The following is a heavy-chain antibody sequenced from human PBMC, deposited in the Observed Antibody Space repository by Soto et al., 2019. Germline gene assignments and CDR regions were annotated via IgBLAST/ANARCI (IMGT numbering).Heavy chain of an antibody. CDR2: INHSGST. Sequence: QVQLQQWGAGLLKPSETLSLTCAVYGGSFSGYNWSWIRQPPGKGLEWIGEINHSGSTNYNPSLKSRVTISVDTSKNQVSLKLSSVTAADTAVYYCARDYGSGTYSYMDVWGKGTTVTVSS. CDR3: ARDYGSGTYSYMDV. V-gene: IGHV4-34*01. J-gene: IGHJ6*03. CDR1: GGSFSGYN. D-gene: IGHD3-10*01.